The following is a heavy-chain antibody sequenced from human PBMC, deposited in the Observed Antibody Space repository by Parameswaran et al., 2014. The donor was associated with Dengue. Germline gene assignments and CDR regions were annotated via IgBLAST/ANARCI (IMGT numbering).Heavy chain of an antibody. D-gene: IGHD1-26*01. Sequence: VRQMPGKGLEWIASIYNSGSTYYNPSLKSRVTISVDTSKNQFSLKLSFVTAADTAVYYCARQATVGATSQGVEEGWFDPWGQGSMVTVSS. CDR3: ARQATVGATSQGVEEGWFDP. J-gene: IGHJ5*02. V-gene: IGHV4-39*01. CDR2: IYNSGST.